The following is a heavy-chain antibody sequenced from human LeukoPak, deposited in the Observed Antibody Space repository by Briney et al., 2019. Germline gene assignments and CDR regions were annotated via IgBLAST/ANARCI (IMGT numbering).Heavy chain of an antibody. CDR1: GYTFTGYY. D-gene: IGHD1-26*01. Sequence: ASVTVSCTASGYTFTGYYMHWVRQAPGQGLEWMGRINPNSGGTNYAQKFQGRVTMTRDTSISTAYMELSRLRSDDTAVYYCARISTTGGATFGYWGQGTLVTVSS. CDR3: ARISTTGGATFGY. J-gene: IGHJ4*02. V-gene: IGHV1-2*06. CDR2: INPNSGGT.